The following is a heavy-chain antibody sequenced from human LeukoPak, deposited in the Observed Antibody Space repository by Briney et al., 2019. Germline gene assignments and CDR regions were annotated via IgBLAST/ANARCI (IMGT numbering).Heavy chain of an antibody. V-gene: IGHV3-30*18. D-gene: IGHD6-19*01. Sequence: GGSLRLSCAASGFTFSSYGMHWVRQAPGKGLEWVAVISYDGSNKYYADSVKGRFTISRDNSKNTLYLQMNSLRAEDTAVYYCAKPSSGWFLFQYGMDVWGKGTTVTVSS. J-gene: IGHJ6*04. CDR1: GFTFSSYG. CDR2: ISYDGSNK. CDR3: AKPSSGWFLFQYGMDV.